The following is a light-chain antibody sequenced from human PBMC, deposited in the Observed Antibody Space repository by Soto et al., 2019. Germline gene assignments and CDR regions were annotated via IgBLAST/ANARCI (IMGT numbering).Light chain of an antibody. CDR2: GAS. CDR3: QQHGSSPYI. Sequence: EIVLTQSPGTLSLSPGERATLFCRASQSVSSSYLAWYQQTPGQAPRLLIYGASIRATGIPDRFSGSGSGTDFTLTISRLEPEDFAVYYCQQHGSSPYILGQGTRLEIK. J-gene: IGKJ2*01. V-gene: IGKV3-20*01. CDR1: QSVSSSY.